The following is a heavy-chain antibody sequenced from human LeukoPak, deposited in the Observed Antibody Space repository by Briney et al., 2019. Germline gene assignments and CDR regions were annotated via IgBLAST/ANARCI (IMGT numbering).Heavy chain of an antibody. CDR1: GFTFSSYA. D-gene: IGHD3-22*01. Sequence: GGSLRLSCAASGFTFSSYAMSWVRQAPGKGLEWVSGISGSGDNTYYADSVKGRFTISRDNSKNTLYVQVNSLGTEDTAAYYCAKGSYYDSSGSFYFDYWGQGTLVTVSA. V-gene: IGHV3-23*01. CDR2: ISGSGDNT. CDR3: AKGSYYDSSGSFYFDY. J-gene: IGHJ4*02.